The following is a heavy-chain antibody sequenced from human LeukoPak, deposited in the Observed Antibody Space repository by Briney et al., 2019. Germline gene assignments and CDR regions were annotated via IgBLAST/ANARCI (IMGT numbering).Heavy chain of an antibody. CDR3: ARHAPLAVAGTGTFDI. CDR1: GGSISSYY. CDR2: IYDSGST. J-gene: IGHJ3*02. V-gene: IGHV4-59*08. Sequence: SETLSLTCTVSGGSISSYYWSWIRQPPGKGLEYIGNIYDSGSTNYNPSLKSRVTISVDTSKNQFSLKLTSVTAADTAVYYCARHAPLAVAGTGTFDIWGQGTMVNVSS. D-gene: IGHD6-19*01.